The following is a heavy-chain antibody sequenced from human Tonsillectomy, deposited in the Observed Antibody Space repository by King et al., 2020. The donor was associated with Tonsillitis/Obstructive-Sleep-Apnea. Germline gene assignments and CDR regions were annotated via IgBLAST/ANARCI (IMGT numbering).Heavy chain of an antibody. Sequence: VQLQQWGAGLLKPSETLSLTCAVYGGSFSDYYWGWIRQPPGKGLEWIGEINHSGSTNYNPSLKSRVTISVDTSRNQFSLKRTSVTAADTAVYYCARGWAPDYWGQGTLVTVSS. CDR2: INHSGST. CDR3: ARGWAPDY. J-gene: IGHJ4*02. CDR1: GGSFSDYY. V-gene: IGHV4-34*01.